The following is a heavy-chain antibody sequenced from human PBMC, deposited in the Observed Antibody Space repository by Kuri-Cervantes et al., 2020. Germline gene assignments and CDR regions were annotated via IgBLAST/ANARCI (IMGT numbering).Heavy chain of an antibody. CDR1: GGSISSGGYS. V-gene: IGHV4-30-2*01. CDR3: ARVSVAAALDY. D-gene: IGHD6-13*01. Sequence: LRLSFTVSGGSISSGGYSWSWIRQPPGKGLEWIGYIYHSGSTYYNPSLKSRVTISVDRSKNQFSLKLSSVTAADTAVYYCARVSVAAALDYWGQGTLVTVSS. CDR2: IYHSGST. J-gene: IGHJ4*02.